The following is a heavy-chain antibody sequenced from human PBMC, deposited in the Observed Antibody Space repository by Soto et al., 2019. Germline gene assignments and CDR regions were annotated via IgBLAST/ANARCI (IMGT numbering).Heavy chain of an antibody. V-gene: IGHV3-21*01. CDR2: ISSGSSGSSYI. CDR1: GFIFDTYG. Sequence: PGGSLRLSCAASGFIFDTYGLTWVRQAPGKGLEWVSSISSGSSGSSYIYYADSVKGRFTVSRDNANNSLYLQMNSLRAEDTAVYYCARFSNVYCSTTSCYYYNYAIDVWGQGTTVTVSS. D-gene: IGHD2-2*01. CDR3: ARFSNVYCSTTSCYYYNYAIDV. J-gene: IGHJ6*02.